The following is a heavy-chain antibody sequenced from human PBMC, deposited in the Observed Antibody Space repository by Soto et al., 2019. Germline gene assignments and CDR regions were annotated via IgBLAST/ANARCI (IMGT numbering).Heavy chain of an antibody. J-gene: IGHJ6*02. CDR3: AREGGYCTNGVCQKLTYYYYYGMDV. D-gene: IGHD2-8*01. Sequence: ASVKVSCKASGYTFTSYGISWVRQAPGQGLEWMGWISAYNGNTNYAQKLQGRVTMTTDTSTSTAYMELRSLRSDDTAVYYCAREGGYCTNGVCQKLTYYYYYGMDVWGQGTTVTVSS. CDR2: ISAYNGNT. CDR1: GYTFTSYG. V-gene: IGHV1-18*01.